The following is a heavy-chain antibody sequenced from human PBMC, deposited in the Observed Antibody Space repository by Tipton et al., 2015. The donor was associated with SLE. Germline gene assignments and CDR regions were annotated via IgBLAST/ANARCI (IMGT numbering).Heavy chain of an antibody. Sequence: TLSLTCAVYGGSFSGYYWSWIRQPPGKGLEWIGEINHSGSTNYNPSLKSRVTISVDTSKNQFSLKLSSVTAADTAVYYCAGTYYGDYVWFDPWAREFWSPSPQ. CDR2: INHSGST. J-gene: IGHJ5*02. CDR1: GGSFSGYY. V-gene: IGHV4-34*01. D-gene: IGHD4-17*01. CDR3: AGTYYGDYVWFDP.